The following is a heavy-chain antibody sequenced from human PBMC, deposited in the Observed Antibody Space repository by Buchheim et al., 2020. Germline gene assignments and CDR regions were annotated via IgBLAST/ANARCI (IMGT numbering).Heavy chain of an antibody. Sequence: QVQLVESGGGVVQPGRSLRLSCAASGFTFSSYAMHWVRQASGKGLEWVAVISYDGSNKYYADSVKGRFTSSRVNSKNTLSLQMNSLRAEDTAVYYCARSYYYGSGSYPDYWGQGTL. CDR1: GFTFSSYA. J-gene: IGHJ4*02. V-gene: IGHV3-30*04. CDR3: ARSYYYGSGSYPDY. CDR2: ISYDGSNK. D-gene: IGHD3-10*01.